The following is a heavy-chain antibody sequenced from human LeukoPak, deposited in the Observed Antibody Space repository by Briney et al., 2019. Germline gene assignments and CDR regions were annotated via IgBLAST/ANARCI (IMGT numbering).Heavy chain of an antibody. D-gene: IGHD3-22*01. CDR2: IIPILGIA. CDR3: ARARGDYDSSGYYYYYYGMDV. J-gene: IGHJ6*02. CDR1: GGTFSSYT. Sequence: SVTVSCKASGGTFSSYTISWVRQAPGQGLEWMGRIIPILGIANYAQKFQGRVTITADKSTSTAYMELSSLRSEDTAVYYCARARGDYDSSGYYYYYYGMDVWGQGTTVTVSS. V-gene: IGHV1-69*02.